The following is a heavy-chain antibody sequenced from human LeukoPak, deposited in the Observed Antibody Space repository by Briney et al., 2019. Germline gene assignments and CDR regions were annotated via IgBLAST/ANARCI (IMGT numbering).Heavy chain of an antibody. J-gene: IGHJ4*02. CDR2: ISGSGGGT. CDR3: ATSEGY. V-gene: IGHV3-23*01. Sequence: PGGSLRLSCAATGFTFSNFAMSWVRQAPGKGLEWVSAISGSGGGTYYADSVKGRFTISRDNAKNSLNLQMNSLRAEDTAMYYCATSEGYWGQGTLVTVSS. CDR1: GFTFSNFA.